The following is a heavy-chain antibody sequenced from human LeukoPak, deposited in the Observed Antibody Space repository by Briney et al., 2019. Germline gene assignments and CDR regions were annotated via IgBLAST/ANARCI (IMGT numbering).Heavy chain of an antibody. Sequence: GGSLRLSCAASGFTFSSYAMSWVRQAPGKGLEWVSAIIGSGGSTYYADSVKGRFTISRDNSKSTLYLQMDSLRAEDTAVYYCARGGSYLSAFDIWGQGTMVTVSS. CDR1: GFTFSSYA. D-gene: IGHD1-26*01. J-gene: IGHJ3*02. V-gene: IGHV3-23*01. CDR3: ARGGSYLSAFDI. CDR2: IIGSGGST.